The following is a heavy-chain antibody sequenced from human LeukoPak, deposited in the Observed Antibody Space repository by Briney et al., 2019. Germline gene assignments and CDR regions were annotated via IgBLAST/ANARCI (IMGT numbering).Heavy chain of an antibody. CDR1: GFSFSNCD. D-gene: IGHD2-21*01. J-gene: IGHJ6*03. CDR3: ARDTEIGDVPVPGYLDV. Sequence: GGSLRLSCAASGFSFSNCDMHWVGQVAGKGLEWVSSIGTIGDTFYPGSVKGRFTISRENAKNSLYLQMNSLRAGDTAVYYCARDTEIGDVPVPGYLDVWGKGTTVTVSS. V-gene: IGHV3-13*01. CDR2: IGTIGDT.